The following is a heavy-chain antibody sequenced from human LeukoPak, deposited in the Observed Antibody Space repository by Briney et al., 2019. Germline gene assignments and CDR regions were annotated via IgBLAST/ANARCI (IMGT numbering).Heavy chain of an antibody. CDR1: GFTFDDFA. D-gene: IGHD3-3*01. CDR2: ISWNSGSI. V-gene: IGHV3-9*01. CDR3: AKGITIFGVVIGLLDY. J-gene: IGHJ4*02. Sequence: GGSLRLSCAASGFTFDDFAMHWVRQAPGKGLEWVSGISWNSGSIGYADSVKGRFTISRDNAKNSLYLQMNRLRAEDTALYYCAKGITIFGVVIGLLDYWGQGTLVTVSS.